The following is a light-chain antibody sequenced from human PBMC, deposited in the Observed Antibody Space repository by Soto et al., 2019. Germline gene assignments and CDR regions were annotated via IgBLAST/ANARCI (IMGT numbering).Light chain of an antibody. CDR1: QTIRTS. J-gene: IGKJ4*01. CDR3: QQYGSSVT. Sequence: IVMTQSPDTLSLSPGERATLSCRASQTIRTSLAWYQQRPGQAPRLLIFDASRKTFGVPDRFTGSGSGTDFTLTITRLEPEDFGVYFCQQYGSSVTFGGGTKVEIK. V-gene: IGKV3-20*01. CDR2: DAS.